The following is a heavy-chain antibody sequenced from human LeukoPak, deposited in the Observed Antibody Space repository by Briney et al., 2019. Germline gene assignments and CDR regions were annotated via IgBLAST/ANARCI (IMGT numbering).Heavy chain of an antibody. CDR3: ARDIGEYCSGGSCYFHY. J-gene: IGHJ4*02. D-gene: IGHD2-15*01. CDR1: GGSLSSSSYY. Sequence: PSETLSLTCTVSGGSLSSSSYYWGWIRQPPGKGLEWIGSIYYSGSIYYNPSLKSRVTISVDRSKNQFSLNLSSVTAADTAVYHCARDIGEYCSGGSCYFHYWGQGTLVTVSS. CDR2: IYYSGSI. V-gene: IGHV4-39*07.